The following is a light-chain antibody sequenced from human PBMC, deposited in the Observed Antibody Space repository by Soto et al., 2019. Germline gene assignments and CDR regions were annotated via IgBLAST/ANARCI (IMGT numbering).Light chain of an antibody. CDR1: QSVSNNY. J-gene: IGKJ1*01. Sequence: IGFTESPGTLSLSQGERATLSCRASQSVSNNYLAWYQQKPGQAPRLLIYGASNRATGIPDRFSGSGSGTDFTLTISRLEPEDFAVYYCQQYGSSGTFGHGTKVDIK. CDR3: QQYGSSGT. V-gene: IGKV3-20*01. CDR2: GAS.